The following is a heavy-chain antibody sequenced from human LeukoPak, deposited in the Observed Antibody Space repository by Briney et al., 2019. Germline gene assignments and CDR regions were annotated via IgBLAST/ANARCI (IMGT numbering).Heavy chain of an antibody. CDR3: ARTYYDILTGYYDDY. CDR2: IKQDGSEK. CDR1: GFTFSSYW. V-gene: IGHV3-7*03. J-gene: IGHJ4*02. Sequence: GGSLRLSCAASGFTFSSYWMSWVRQAPGKGLEWVANIKQDGSEKYYVDSVKGRFTISRDNAKNSLYLQMNSLRAEDTAVYYCARTYYDILTGYYDDYWGQGTLVTVSS. D-gene: IGHD3-9*01.